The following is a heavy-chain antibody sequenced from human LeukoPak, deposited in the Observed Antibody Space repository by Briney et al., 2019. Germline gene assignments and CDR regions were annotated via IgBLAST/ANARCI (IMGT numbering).Heavy chain of an antibody. CDR1: GLNFHTHP. CDR2: VSYDESNK. CDR3: AREVWGNLYFDL. V-gene: IGHV3-30-3*01. D-gene: IGHD3-16*01. Sequence: GGSLRLYYLSCGLNFHTHPIHWVHPAPGKGLEWVASVSYDESNKYYADSVKGRFTIYRDNSQNALYLQMNGLRAEDAAVFYCAREVWGNLYFDLWGRGTLVTVSS. J-gene: IGHJ2*01.